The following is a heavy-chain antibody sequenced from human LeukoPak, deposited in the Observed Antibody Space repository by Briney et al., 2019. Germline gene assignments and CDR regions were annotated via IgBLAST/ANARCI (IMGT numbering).Heavy chain of an antibody. V-gene: IGHV1-18*01. CDR1: GYTFTSYG. D-gene: IGHD2-2*02. J-gene: IGHJ4*02. Sequence: ASVKVSCKASGYTFTSYGISWVRQAPGQGLEWMGWISAYNGNTNYAQKLQGRVTMTTDTSTSTAYMELRSLRSDDTAVYYCARDLKRYCSSTSCYTLDYWGQGTLATVSS. CDR2: ISAYNGNT. CDR3: ARDLKRYCSSTSCYTLDY.